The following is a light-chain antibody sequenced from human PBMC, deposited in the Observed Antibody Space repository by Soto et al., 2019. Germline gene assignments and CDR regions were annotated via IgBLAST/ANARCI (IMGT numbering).Light chain of an antibody. J-gene: IGLJ3*02. CDR1: SGHSSYA. CDR3: QTWGTGIHWV. CDR2: LNSDGSH. Sequence: QAVVTQSPSASASLGASVKLTCTLSSGHSSYAIAWHQQQPEKGPRYLMKLNSDGSHSKGDGIPDRFSGSSSGAERYLTISRLQSEDEADYYCQTWGTGIHWVFGGGTQLTVL. V-gene: IGLV4-69*01.